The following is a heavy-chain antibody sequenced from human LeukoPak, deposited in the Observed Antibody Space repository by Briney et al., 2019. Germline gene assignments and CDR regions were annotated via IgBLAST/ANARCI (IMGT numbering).Heavy chain of an antibody. V-gene: IGHV3-23*01. CDR3: AKDWSKVVVAATPGFTLDY. D-gene: IGHD2-15*01. Sequence: QSGGSLRLSCAASGFTFNTFAMSWVRQTPGKGLEWVSSITGSGDGTYYRDSVKGRFTISRDNSKNTLYLQMNSLRAEDTAVYYCAKDWSKVVVAATPGFTLDYWGQGTLVTVSS. J-gene: IGHJ4*02. CDR1: GFTFNTFA. CDR2: ITGSGDGT.